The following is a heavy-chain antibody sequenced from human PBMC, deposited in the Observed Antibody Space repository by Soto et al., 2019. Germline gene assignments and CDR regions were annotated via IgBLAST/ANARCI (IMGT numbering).Heavy chain of an antibody. Sequence: QVQLVQSGAEVKKPGSSVKVSCKASGGTFSSYAISWVRQAPGQGLEWMGGIIPIFGTANYAQKFQGRVTITADESTSTAYMELSSLRSEDTAVYYCARRKVDTAMVMDWYFDLLGRGTLVTVSS. CDR3: ARRKVDTAMVMDWYFDL. D-gene: IGHD5-18*01. CDR2: IIPIFGTA. V-gene: IGHV1-69*01. J-gene: IGHJ2*01. CDR1: GGTFSSYA.